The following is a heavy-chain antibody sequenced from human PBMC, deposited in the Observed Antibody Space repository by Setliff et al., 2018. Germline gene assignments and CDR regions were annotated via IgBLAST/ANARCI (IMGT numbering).Heavy chain of an antibody. CDR3: ARLRGAFDY. CDR1: GYSISSGGYY. Sequence: SETLSLTCTVSGYSISSGGYYWSWIRQPPGKRLEWIGYIYYSGSTNYNPSLESRVTISVDTSKNQFSLRLNSATAADTAVYYCARLRGAFDYWGQGTLVTVSS. CDR2: IYYSGST. D-gene: IGHD3-16*01. V-gene: IGHV4-61*08. J-gene: IGHJ4*02.